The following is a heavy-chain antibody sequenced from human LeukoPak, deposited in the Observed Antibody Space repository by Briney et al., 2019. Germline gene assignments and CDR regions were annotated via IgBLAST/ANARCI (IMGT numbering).Heavy chain of an antibody. CDR1: GFTVSSNY. V-gene: IGHV3-53*01. CDR3: ARSSSGYIHDY. J-gene: IGHJ4*02. D-gene: IGHD3-22*01. CDR2: IYSGDTT. Sequence: GGSLRLSCAASGFTVSSNYMSWVRQAPGKGLEWVSVIYSGDTTYYADSVKGRFTISRDNSKNTLYLQMNSLRAEDTAVYYCARSSSGYIHDYWGQGTLVTVSS.